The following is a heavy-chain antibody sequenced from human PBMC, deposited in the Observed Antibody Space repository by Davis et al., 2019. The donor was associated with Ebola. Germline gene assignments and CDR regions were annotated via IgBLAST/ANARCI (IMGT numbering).Heavy chain of an antibody. Sequence: PSETLSLTCSVSGGSMTSGVSYWGWIRQPPGKGLEWIASLYYRGSTYYNPSLKSRATISVDPSKNQFSLNLNSMTAADTAIYYCARNSSGFGHFDYWGQGILVTVSS. V-gene: IGHV4-39*07. CDR2: LYYRGST. D-gene: IGHD6-19*01. CDR1: GGSMTSGVSY. CDR3: ARNSSGFGHFDY. J-gene: IGHJ4*02.